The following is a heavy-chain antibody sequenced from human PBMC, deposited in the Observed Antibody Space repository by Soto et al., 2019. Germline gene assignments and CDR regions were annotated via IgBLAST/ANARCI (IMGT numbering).Heavy chain of an antibody. Sequence: ASVKVSCKVSGYTLTELAMHWGRQALGKGFEWMGGFDADAGETIYPQEFQGRLTMTEDTSTDTAFMELSSLTSEDTAVCYCATGRVIEGQYGLDVWGQGTSVTVSS. V-gene: IGHV1-24*01. CDR2: FDADAGET. J-gene: IGHJ6*02. CDR1: GYTLTELA. D-gene: IGHD4-4*01. CDR3: ATGRVIEGQYGLDV.